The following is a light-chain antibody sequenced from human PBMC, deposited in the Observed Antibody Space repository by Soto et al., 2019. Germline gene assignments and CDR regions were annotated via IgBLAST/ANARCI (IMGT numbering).Light chain of an antibody. CDR1: SSDIGGHNY. V-gene: IGLV2-14*01. J-gene: IGLJ1*01. CDR3: SSYTSAYIHYV. Sequence: QSALTQPASLSASPGQSITISCTGSSSDIGGHNYVSWFQQKAGKAPKIVISEVTNRPSGVSTRFSGSKSGDTASLTISGLLPEDEAVYHCSSYTSAYIHYVFGGGTKVTVL. CDR2: EVT.